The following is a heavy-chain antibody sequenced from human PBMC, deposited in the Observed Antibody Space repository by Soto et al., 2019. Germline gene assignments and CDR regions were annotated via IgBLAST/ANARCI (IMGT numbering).Heavy chain of an antibody. D-gene: IGHD3-3*01. V-gene: IGHV1-8*01. CDR3: ARAFSRITIFGVVIQNYGKFDY. CDR2: MNPNSGNT. J-gene: IGHJ4*02. CDR1: GYTFTSYD. Sequence: ASVKVSCKASGYTFTSYDINWVRQATGQGLEWMGWMNPNSGNTGYAQKFQGRVTMTRNTSISTAYMELSSLRSEDTAVYYCARAFSRITIFGVVIQNYGKFDYWGQGTLVTVSS.